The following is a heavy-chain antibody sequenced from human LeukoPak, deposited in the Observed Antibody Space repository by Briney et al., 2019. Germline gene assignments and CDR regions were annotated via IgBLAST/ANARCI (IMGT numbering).Heavy chain of an antibody. D-gene: IGHD7-27*01. Sequence: GGSLRLSCAASGFTVSNSWMFWVRQAPGKGLVYVSEINIDGNRIRYVDSVKGRFTISRDGAKNTLFLQMNSLRDDDTAMYYCARGGLPGGFDYWGQGILVTVSS. V-gene: IGHV3-74*01. CDR1: GFTVSNSW. CDR2: INIDGNRI. J-gene: IGHJ4*02. CDR3: ARGGLPGGFDY.